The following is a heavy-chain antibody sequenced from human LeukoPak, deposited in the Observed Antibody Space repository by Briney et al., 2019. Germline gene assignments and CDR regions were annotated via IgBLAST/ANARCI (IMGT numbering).Heavy chain of an antibody. J-gene: IGHJ4*02. CDR2: TYYSGST. V-gene: IGHV4-39*07. CDR3: ARDPAPSSGYYYVGLIDY. Sequence: SETLSLTCTVSGGSISSSSYYWGWIRQPPGKGLEWIGSTYYSGSTYYNPSLKSRVTISVDTSKNQFSLKLSSVTAADTAVYYCARDPAPSSGYYYVGLIDYWGQGTLVTVSS. D-gene: IGHD3-22*01. CDR1: GGSISSSSYY.